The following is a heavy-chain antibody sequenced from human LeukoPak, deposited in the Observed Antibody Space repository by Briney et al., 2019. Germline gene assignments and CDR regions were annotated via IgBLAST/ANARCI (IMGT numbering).Heavy chain of an antibody. CDR1: GYTFTGYY. J-gene: IGHJ4*02. V-gene: IGHV1-2*02. CDR2: INPNSGGT. D-gene: IGHD4-17*01. CDR3: ARGVTTTIPPIY. Sequence: ASVKVSCKASGYTFTGYYMHWVRQAPGQGLEWMGWINPNSGGTNYAQKFQGRVTMTRDTSISTAYMELSRLRSDDTAVYYRARGVTTTIPPIYWGQGTLVTVSS.